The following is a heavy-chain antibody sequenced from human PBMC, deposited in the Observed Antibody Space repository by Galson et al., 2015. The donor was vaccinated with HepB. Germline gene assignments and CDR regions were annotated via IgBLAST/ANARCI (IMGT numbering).Heavy chain of an antibody. J-gene: IGHJ5*02. CDR2: ISSSGSTI. Sequence: SLRLSCAASGFTFSSYEMNWVRQAPGKGLEWVSYISSSGSTIYYADSVKGRFTISRDNAKNSLYLQMNSLRAEDTAVYYCARDHGSGSYYKGLPWFDPWGQGTLVTVSS. CDR1: GFTFSSYE. V-gene: IGHV3-48*03. CDR3: ARDHGSGSYYKGLPWFDP. D-gene: IGHD3-10*01.